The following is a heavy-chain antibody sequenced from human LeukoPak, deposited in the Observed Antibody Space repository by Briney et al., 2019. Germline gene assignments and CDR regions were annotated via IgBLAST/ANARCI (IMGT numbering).Heavy chain of an antibody. D-gene: IGHD6-13*01. CDR1: GYTFTSYG. CDR3: ARIKAAAGTRYNWFDP. J-gene: IGHJ5*02. CDR2: ISAYNGNT. V-gene: IGHV1-18*01. Sequence: ASVKVSCKASGYTFTSYGISWVRQAPGQGLEWMGWISAYNGNTNHAQKLQGRVTMTTDTSTSTAYMELRSLRSDDTAVYYCARIKAAAGTRYNWFDPWGQGTLVTVSS.